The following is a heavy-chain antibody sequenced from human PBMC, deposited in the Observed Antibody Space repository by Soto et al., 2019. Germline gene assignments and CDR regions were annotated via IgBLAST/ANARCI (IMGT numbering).Heavy chain of an antibody. CDR2: FDPEDGET. CDR3: ATVRDVIYYYDSSGIFDY. CDR1: GYTLTELS. D-gene: IGHD3-22*01. Sequence: ASVKVSCKVSGYTLTELSMHWVRQAPGKGLEWMGGFDPEDGETIYAQKFQGRVTMTEDTSTDTAYMELSSLRSEDTAVYYCATVRDVIYYYDSSGIFDYWGQGTLVTVSS. J-gene: IGHJ4*02. V-gene: IGHV1-24*01.